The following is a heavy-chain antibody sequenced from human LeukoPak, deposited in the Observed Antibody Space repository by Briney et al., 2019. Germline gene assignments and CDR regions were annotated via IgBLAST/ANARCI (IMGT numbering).Heavy chain of an antibody. CDR2: IRYDGSNK. Sequence: GGSLRLSCAASGFTFSSYGMHWVHQAPGKGLEWVAFIRYDGSNKYYADSVKGRFTISRDNSKNTLYLQMNSLRAEDTAVYYCAKDLSASSSSRELDYWGQGTLVTVSS. J-gene: IGHJ4*02. CDR1: GFTFSSYG. V-gene: IGHV3-30*02. CDR3: AKDLSASSSSRELDY. D-gene: IGHD6-6*01.